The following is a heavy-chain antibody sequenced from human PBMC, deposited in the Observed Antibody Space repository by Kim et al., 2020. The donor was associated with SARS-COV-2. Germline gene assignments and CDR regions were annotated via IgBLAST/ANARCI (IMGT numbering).Heavy chain of an antibody. CDR1: GGSISSSSYY. Sequence: SETLSLTCTVSGGSISSSSYYWGWIRQPPGKGLEWIGSIYYSGSTYYNPSLKSRVTISVDTSKNQFSLKLSSVTAADTAVYYCARQGEDIVVVPAAMLLSGTTDNPFDYWGQGTLVTVSS. J-gene: IGHJ4*02. V-gene: IGHV4-39*01. CDR2: IYYSGST. D-gene: IGHD2-2*01. CDR3: ARQGEDIVVVPAAMLLSGTTDNPFDY.